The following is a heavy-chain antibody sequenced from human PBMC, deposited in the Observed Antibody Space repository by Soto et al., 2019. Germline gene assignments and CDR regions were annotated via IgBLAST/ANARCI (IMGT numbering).Heavy chain of an antibody. D-gene: IGHD5-12*01. J-gene: IGHJ6*02. CDR3: AKDTATAITSYYFYGMDV. CDR1: GFFFSPYG. CDR2: ISYDGRNK. Sequence: QMQLGESGGGGVQPGGSLRVSCEASGFFFSPYGMHWVRQAPGKGLEWVAVISYDGRNKYYAASVRGRFTISRDNSKNTLHLQMNSLRGEDTAVYYCAKDTATAITSYYFYGMDVWGQGTTVTVSS. V-gene: IGHV3-30*18.